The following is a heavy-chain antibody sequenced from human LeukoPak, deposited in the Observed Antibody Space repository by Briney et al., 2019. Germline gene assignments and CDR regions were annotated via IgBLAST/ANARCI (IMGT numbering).Heavy chain of an antibody. CDR2: TENIERSP. Sequence: PGGSLRLSCVASGFTLSDYCMHWVRQVPGKGRVGVSRTENIERSPGYADCVKGRFTTSRDDAKNTLYLEMHSLRGDDTAIYYCATDGGMDQHDWYSDVWGRGTLVAVSS. CDR1: GFTLSDYC. J-gene: IGHJ2*01. CDR3: ATDGGMDQHDWYSDV. D-gene: IGHD3-16*01. V-gene: IGHV3-74*01.